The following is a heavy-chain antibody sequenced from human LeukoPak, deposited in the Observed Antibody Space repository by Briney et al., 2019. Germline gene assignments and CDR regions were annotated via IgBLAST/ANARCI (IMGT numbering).Heavy chain of an antibody. CDR2: IKQDGSKR. CDR1: GFPFSSYW. Sequence: GGSLRLSCVASGFPFSSYWMTWVRQAPGKGLEWVANIKQDGSKRSYVDSVKGRFTISRDNAKNSLYLQMNSLRAEDTAIYYCTRVGYIDEGIDYWGQGTLVTVSS. D-gene: IGHD5-24*01. CDR3: TRVGYIDEGIDY. V-gene: IGHV3-7*04. J-gene: IGHJ4*02.